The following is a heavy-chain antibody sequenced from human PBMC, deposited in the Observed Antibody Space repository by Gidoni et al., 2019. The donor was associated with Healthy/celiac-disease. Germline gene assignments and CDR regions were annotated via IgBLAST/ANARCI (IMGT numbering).Heavy chain of an antibody. Sequence: EVQLLESGGGLVQPGGSLSLSCAASGFTFSSYAMSLVRQASGKGLEWVSAISGSGGSTYYADSVKGRFTISRDNSKNTLYLQMNSLRAEDTAVYYCAKDLTGGMIALFDYWGQGTLVTVSS. V-gene: IGHV3-23*01. J-gene: IGHJ4*02. D-gene: IGHD7-27*01. CDR3: AKDLTGGMIALFDY. CDR2: ISGSGGST. CDR1: GFTFSSYA.